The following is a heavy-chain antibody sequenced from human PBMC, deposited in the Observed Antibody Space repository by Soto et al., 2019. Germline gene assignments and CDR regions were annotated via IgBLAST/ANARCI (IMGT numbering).Heavy chain of an antibody. J-gene: IGHJ4*02. V-gene: IGHV3-74*03. D-gene: IGHD1-26*01. Sequence: GGSLRLSCAASGFTFSSYWMHWVRQAPGKGLVWVSRINSDGSSTTYADSVKGRFTISRDNAKNTLYLQMNSLRAEDTAVYYCARDMSRSWATCIDYWGQGTLVTVSS. CDR3: ARDMSRSWATCIDY. CDR1: GFTFSSYW. CDR2: INSDGSST.